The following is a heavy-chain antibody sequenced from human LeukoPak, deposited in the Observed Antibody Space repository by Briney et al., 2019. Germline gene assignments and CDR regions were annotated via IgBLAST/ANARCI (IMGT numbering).Heavy chain of an antibody. J-gene: IGHJ4*02. D-gene: IGHD5-12*01. CDR3: ARATEAPLFDY. Sequence: ASVKVSCKASGYTFTSYYMHWVRQAPGQGLEWMGIINPSGGSTSYAQKFQGRVTMTRDTSTSTVYMEPSSLRSEDTAVYYCARATEAPLFDYGGQGTLVPVSS. CDR2: INPSGGST. V-gene: IGHV1-46*01. CDR1: GYTFTSYY.